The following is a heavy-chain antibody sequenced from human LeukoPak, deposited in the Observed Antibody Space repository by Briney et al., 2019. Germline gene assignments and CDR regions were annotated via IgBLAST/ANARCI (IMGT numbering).Heavy chain of an antibody. V-gene: IGHV3-53*01. Sequence: PGGSLRLSCAASGFTFSDYYMTWIRQAPGKGLEWVSVIYSGGSTYYADSVKGRFTISRDNSKNTLYLQMNSLRAEDTAVYYCARDLKGYDSSGFDYWGQGTLVTVSS. CDR1: GFTFSDYY. J-gene: IGHJ4*02. D-gene: IGHD3-22*01. CDR3: ARDLKGYDSSGFDY. CDR2: IYSGGST.